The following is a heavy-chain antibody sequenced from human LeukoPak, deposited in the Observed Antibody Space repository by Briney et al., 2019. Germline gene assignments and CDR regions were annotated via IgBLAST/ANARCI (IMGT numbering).Heavy chain of an antibody. CDR1: GYTFTCYY. CDR3: AREFGTTVTAFDI. CDR2: INPNSGGT. V-gene: IGHV1-2*04. Sequence: ASVKVSCKASGYTFTCYYMHWVRQAPGQGLEWMGWINPNSGGTNYAQKFQGWVTMTRDTSISTAYMELSRLRSDDTAVYYCAREFGTTVTAFDIWGQGTMVTVSS. D-gene: IGHD4-17*01. J-gene: IGHJ3*02.